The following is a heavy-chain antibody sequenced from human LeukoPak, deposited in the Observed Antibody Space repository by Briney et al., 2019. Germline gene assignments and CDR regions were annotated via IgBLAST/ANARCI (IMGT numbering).Heavy chain of an antibody. CDR3: ARTWNNGGWYVTFDY. V-gene: IGHV3-48*04. D-gene: IGHD6-19*01. J-gene: IGHJ4*02. CDR1: GFTFSTYS. Sequence: GGSLRLSCAASGFTFSTYSMNWVRQAPGKGLEWVSYISSSSSTIYYADSVKGRFTISRDNAEKSLYLQMNSLRAEDTAVYYCARTWNNGGWYVTFDYWGQGTLVTVSS. CDR2: ISSSSSTI.